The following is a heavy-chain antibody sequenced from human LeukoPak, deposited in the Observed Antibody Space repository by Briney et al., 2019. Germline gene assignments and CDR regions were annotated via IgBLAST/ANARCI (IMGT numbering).Heavy chain of an antibody. CDR2: INHSGST. CDR3: ARGRVGAATAGDWFDP. J-gene: IGHJ5*02. Sequence: SETLSLTCAVYGGSFSGYYWSWIRKPPGKGLEWIGEINHSGSTNYNPSLKSRVTISVDTSKNQFSLKLSSVTAADTAVYYCARGRVGAATAGDWFDPWGQGTLVTVSS. V-gene: IGHV4-34*01. CDR1: GGSFSGYY. D-gene: IGHD1-26*01.